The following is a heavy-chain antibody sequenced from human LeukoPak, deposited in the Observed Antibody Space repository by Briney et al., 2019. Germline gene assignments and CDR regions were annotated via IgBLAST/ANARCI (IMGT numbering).Heavy chain of an antibody. CDR3: AKEGTYYDSSGYYTH. D-gene: IGHD3-22*01. Sequence: GGSLRLSCAASGPTFSSFAMRWVRQAPGKGLEWVSSVSGSGGATYYADSVKGRFTISRDNSKNTLFLQMSSLRVEDTAIYYCAKEGTYYDSSGYYTHWGQGTLVAVSS. J-gene: IGHJ4*02. V-gene: IGHV3-23*01. CDR1: GPTFSSFA. CDR2: VSGSGGAT.